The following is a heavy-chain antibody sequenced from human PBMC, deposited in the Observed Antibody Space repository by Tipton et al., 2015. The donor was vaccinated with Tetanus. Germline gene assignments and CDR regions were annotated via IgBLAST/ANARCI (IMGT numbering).Heavy chain of an antibody. V-gene: IGHV4-39*02. Sequence: TLSLTCSVSGGSITGNDYFWGWIREAPEQGLEWIGSLFHSGRTHYNPTLRSRVTISGDPAKNHVSLRLTSMTAADTAIYYCVRAKLRRGFSGYLYYDLWGRGTLVTVSS. CDR3: VRAKLRRGFSGYLYYDL. CDR2: LFHSGRT. CDR1: GGSITGNDYF. J-gene: IGHJ2*01. D-gene: IGHD5-12*01.